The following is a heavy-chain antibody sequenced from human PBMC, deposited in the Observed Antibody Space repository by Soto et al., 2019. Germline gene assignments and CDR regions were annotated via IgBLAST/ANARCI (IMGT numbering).Heavy chain of an antibody. CDR2: IYYSGST. Sequence: SETLSLTCTVSGGSISSGGYYWSWIRQHPGKGLEWIGYIYYSGSTYYNPSLNSRVTISVDTSKNQFSLKLSSVTAADTAVYYCARVVVILDDAFDIWGQGTMVTVSS. J-gene: IGHJ3*02. D-gene: IGHD3-22*01. CDR1: GGSISSGGYY. CDR3: ARVVVILDDAFDI. V-gene: IGHV4-31*03.